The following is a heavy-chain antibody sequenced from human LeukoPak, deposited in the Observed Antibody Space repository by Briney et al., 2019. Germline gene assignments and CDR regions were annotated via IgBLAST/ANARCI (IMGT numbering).Heavy chain of an antibody. CDR1: GFTFSSYW. CDR3: ARENDILEWLSVHYYYYMDV. Sequence: PGGSLRLSCAASGFTFSSYWMSWVRQAPGKGLEWVANIKQDGSEKYYVDSVKGRFTISRDNAKNSLYLQMNSLRAEDTAVYYCARENDILEWLSVHYYYYMDVWGKGTTVTVSS. D-gene: IGHD3-3*01. CDR2: IKQDGSEK. V-gene: IGHV3-7*01. J-gene: IGHJ6*03.